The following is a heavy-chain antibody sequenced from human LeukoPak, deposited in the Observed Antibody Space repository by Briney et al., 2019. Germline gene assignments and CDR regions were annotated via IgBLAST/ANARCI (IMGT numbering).Heavy chain of an antibody. CDR1: GFTFSSYA. V-gene: IGHV3-23*01. Sequence: PGGSLRLSCAASGFTFSSYAMSWVRQAPGKGLEWVSAISGSGGSTYYADSVKGRFTISRDNSKNTLYLQMNSLRAEDTAVYYCAELGGGSCHSVPCNYWGQGTLVTVSS. CDR3: AELGGGSCHSVPCNY. J-gene: IGHJ4*02. CDR2: ISGSGGST. D-gene: IGHD2-15*01.